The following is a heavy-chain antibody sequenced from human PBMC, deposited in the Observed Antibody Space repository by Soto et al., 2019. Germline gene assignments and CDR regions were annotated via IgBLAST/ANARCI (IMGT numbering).Heavy chain of an antibody. CDR2: ISAYNGNT. J-gene: IGHJ4*02. CDR1: GYTFTNYG. Sequence: ASVKVSCKASGYTFTNYGISWVRQAPVQRLEWIGWISAYNGNTNYAQKNQGRVTMTTDTSTSTAYMELRSLRSDEKAVNYRKRIYIVVVPAGASYYFDYWGQGTLVTVSS. D-gene: IGHD2-2*01. V-gene: IGHV1-18*01. CDR3: KRIYIVVVPAGASYYFDY.